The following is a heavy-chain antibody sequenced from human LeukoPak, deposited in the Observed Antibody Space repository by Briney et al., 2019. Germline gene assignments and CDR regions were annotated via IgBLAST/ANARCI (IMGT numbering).Heavy chain of an antibody. D-gene: IGHD5-12*01. CDR1: GYTFTSYG. J-gene: IGHJ4*02. V-gene: IGHV1-18*01. Sequence: ASVKVSCKASGYTFTSYGISWVRQAPGQGLEWMGWISAYNGNTNYAQKLQGRVTMATDTSTSTAYMELRSLRFDDTAVYYCARGSDIVATEGGDYWGQGTLVTVSS. CDR2: ISAYNGNT. CDR3: ARGSDIVATEGGDY.